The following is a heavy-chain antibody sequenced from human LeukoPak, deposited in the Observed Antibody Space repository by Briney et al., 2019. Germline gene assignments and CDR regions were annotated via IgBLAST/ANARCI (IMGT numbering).Heavy chain of an antibody. CDR1: GGTFSSYA. V-gene: IGHV1-69*13. J-gene: IGHJ4*02. CDR3: ARDCSGGSCYDGVDY. D-gene: IGHD2-15*01. Sequence: SVKVSCKASGGTFSSYAISWVQQAPGQGVEWMGGIIPIFGTANYAQKFQGRVTITADESTSTAYMELSSLRSEDTAVYYCARDCSGGSCYDGVDYWGQGTLVTVSS. CDR2: IIPIFGTA.